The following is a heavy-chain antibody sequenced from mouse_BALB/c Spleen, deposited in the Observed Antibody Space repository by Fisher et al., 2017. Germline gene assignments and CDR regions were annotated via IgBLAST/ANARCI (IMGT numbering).Heavy chain of an antibody. CDR3: TRTGKGKLGYFDV. V-gene: IGHV1-15*01. D-gene: IGHD4-1*01. Sequence: KFKGKATLTADKSSSTAYMELRSLTSEDSAVYYCTRTGKGKLGYFDVWGAGTTVTVSS. J-gene: IGHJ1*01.